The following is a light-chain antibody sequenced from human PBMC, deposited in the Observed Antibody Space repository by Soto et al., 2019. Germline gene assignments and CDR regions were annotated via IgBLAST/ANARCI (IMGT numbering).Light chain of an antibody. J-gene: IGKJ2*01. CDR1: QSVVNNA. V-gene: IGKV3-20*01. Sequence: EIVLTQSPCTLTLSPGERATLSCRASQSVVNNALAWYQQKPGQAPRRLIYGASNTATGIPDRFSAFGSGTDFTLTISRLEPEDFAVYFCQQYVTSPYTFGQGTRLEIK. CDR2: GAS. CDR3: QQYVTSPYT.